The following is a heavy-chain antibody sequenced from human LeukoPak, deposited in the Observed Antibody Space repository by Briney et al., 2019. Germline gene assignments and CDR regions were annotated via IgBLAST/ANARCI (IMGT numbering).Heavy chain of an antibody. CDR2: ISGSGGST. D-gene: IGHD4-17*01. V-gene: IGHV3-23*01. J-gene: IGHJ6*03. CDR1: GFTFSSYA. CDR3: AKYLQDDYGDYGLNYYYMDV. Sequence: GGSLRLSCAASGFTFSSYAMSWVRQAPGKGLGWVSGISGSGGSTYYADSVKGRFTISRDNSKNTLYLQMNSLRAEDTAVYYCAKYLQDDYGDYGLNYYYMDVWGKGTTVTVSS.